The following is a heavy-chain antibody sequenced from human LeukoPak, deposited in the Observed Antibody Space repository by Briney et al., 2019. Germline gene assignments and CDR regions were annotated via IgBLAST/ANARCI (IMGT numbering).Heavy chain of an antibody. CDR2: ISGTGSST. Sequence: GGSLRLSCAASGFTFSTYNMNWVRQAPGKGLEGVSSISGTGSSTYYTDSVKGGFTISRDNAKNSLYLQMNSLRAEDTAVYCCAREFACSSTSCYTFRYYYYYMDVWGKGTTVTVSS. J-gene: IGHJ6*03. D-gene: IGHD2-2*02. V-gene: IGHV3-48*04. CDR1: GFTFSTYN. CDR3: AREFACSSTSCYTFRYYYYYMDV.